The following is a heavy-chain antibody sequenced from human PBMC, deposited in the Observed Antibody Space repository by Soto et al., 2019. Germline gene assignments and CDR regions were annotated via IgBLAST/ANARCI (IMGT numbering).Heavy chain of an antibody. J-gene: IGHJ3*02. V-gene: IGHV4-31*03. Sequence: NPSETLSLTCTVSGGSISSGGYYWSWIRQHPGKGLEWIGYIYYSGSTYYNPSLKSRVTISVDTSKNQFSLKLSSVTAADTAVYYCARDLTDYYDSSGYPDAFDIWGQGTMVTVSS. CDR3: ARDLTDYYDSSGYPDAFDI. D-gene: IGHD3-22*01. CDR1: GGSISSGGYY. CDR2: IYYSGST.